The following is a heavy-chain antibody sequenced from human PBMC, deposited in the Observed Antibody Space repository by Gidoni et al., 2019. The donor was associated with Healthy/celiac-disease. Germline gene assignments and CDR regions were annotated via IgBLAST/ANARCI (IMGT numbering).Heavy chain of an antibody. J-gene: IGHJ4*02. D-gene: IGHD1-26*01. Sequence: QVQLVESGGGVVQPGRSLRLSCAASGFTFSSYGMHWVRQAPGKGLEWVAVISYDGSNKYYADSVKGRFTISRDNSKNTLYLQMNSLRAEDTAVYYCAKESHSGSYLDYWGQGTLVTVSS. CDR1: GFTFSSYG. CDR3: AKESHSGSYLDY. CDR2: ISYDGSNK. V-gene: IGHV3-30*18.